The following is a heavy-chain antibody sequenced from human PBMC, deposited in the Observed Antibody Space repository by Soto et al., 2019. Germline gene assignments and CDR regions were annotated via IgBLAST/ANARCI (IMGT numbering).Heavy chain of an antibody. V-gene: IGHV3-23*01. CDR3: FSSSSAYYYGMDV. Sequence: GGSLRLSCAASGFTFSSYAMSWVRQAPGKGLEWVSAISGSGGNTYYADSVKGRFTISRDNSKNTLYLQMNSLRAEDTAVYYCFSSSSAYYYGMDVWGQGTTVTVSS. CDR1: GFTFSSYA. D-gene: IGHD6-13*01. J-gene: IGHJ6*02. CDR2: ISGSGGNT.